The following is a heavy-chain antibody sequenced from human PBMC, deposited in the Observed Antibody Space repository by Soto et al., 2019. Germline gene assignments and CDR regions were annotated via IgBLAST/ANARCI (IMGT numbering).Heavy chain of an antibody. J-gene: IGHJ5*02. V-gene: IGHV4-34*01. CDR2: INHSGST. Sequence: PSETLSLTCAVYGGSFSGYYWSWIRQPPGKGLEWIGEINHSGSTNYNPSLKSRVTISVDTSKNQFSLKLSSVTAADTAVYYCARVGYYDFWSGSSDIGPWGQGTLVT. D-gene: IGHD3-3*01. CDR1: GGSFSGYY. CDR3: ARVGYYDFWSGSSDIGP.